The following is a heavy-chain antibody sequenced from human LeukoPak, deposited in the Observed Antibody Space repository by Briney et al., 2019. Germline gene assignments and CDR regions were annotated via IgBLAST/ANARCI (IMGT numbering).Heavy chain of an antibody. CDR3: ARGRGRDGDNLTS. D-gene: IGHD5-24*01. CDR2: VYYSGTT. J-gene: IGHJ4*02. V-gene: IGHV4-61*05. CDR1: GGSISTSNYY. Sequence: SETLSLTCTVSGGSISTSNYYWGWIRQPPGKGLEWIGYVYYSGTTNYNPSLKSRVTISVDTSKNQFSLKLTSVTAADTAVYYCARGRGRDGDNLTSWGQGTLVTVSS.